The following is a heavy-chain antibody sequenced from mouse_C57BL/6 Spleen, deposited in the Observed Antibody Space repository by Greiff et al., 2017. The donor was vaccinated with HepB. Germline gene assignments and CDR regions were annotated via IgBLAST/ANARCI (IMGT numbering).Heavy chain of an antibody. V-gene: IGHV2-2*01. CDR3: ARNWGGLGRERYAMDY. Sequence: VKLQESGPGLVQPSQSLSITCTVSGFSLTSYGVHWVRQSPGKGLEWLGVIWSGGSTDYNAAFISRLSISKDNSKSQVFFKMNSLQADDTAIYYCARNWGGLGRERYAMDYWGQGTSVTVSS. CDR1: GFSLTSYG. D-gene: IGHD4-1*01. J-gene: IGHJ4*01. CDR2: IWSGGST.